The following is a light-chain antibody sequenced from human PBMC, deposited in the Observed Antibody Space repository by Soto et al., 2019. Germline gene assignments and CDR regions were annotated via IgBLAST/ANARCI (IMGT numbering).Light chain of an antibody. Sequence: QSALTQPASVSGSPGQSITISCTGTTSDVGGYNFVSWYQLHPGKAPKLMIFEVSNRPSGVSDRFSGSKSGNTVSLTISGLQAEDEADYYCSSYTSSGTRVFGTGTKLTVL. J-gene: IGLJ1*01. V-gene: IGLV2-14*01. CDR1: TSDVGGYNF. CDR2: EVS. CDR3: SSYTSSGTRV.